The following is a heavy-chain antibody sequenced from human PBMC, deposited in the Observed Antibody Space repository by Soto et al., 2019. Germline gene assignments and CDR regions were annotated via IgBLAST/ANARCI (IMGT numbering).Heavy chain of an antibody. CDR3: ARDKITGLFDY. V-gene: IGHV4-34*01. CDR1: GGSFSGYY. D-gene: IGHD2-8*02. J-gene: IGHJ4*02. Sequence: QVQLQQWGAGLLKPSETLSLTCAVYGGSFSGYYWTWIRQPPGTGLEWIGEINHSGSTNYNPSLTSRVPISVDTAKNQFSLKLTSVTAADTAVYYCARDKITGLFDYWGQGTRVTVSS. CDR2: INHSGST.